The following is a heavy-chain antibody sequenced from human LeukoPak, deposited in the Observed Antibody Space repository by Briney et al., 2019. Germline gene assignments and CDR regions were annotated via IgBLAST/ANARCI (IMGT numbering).Heavy chain of an antibody. V-gene: IGHV1-18*04. Sequence: ASVKVSCKASGYTFTRYYMHWVRQAPGQGLEWMGWISAYNGKTNNAQKLQGRVTMTTDTSTSTASMELRSLRSDDTGVYYCARAKGDYDSSGYYLSWFDPWGQGTLVTVSS. CDR2: ISAYNGKT. CDR3: ARAKGDYDSSGYYLSWFDP. CDR1: GYTFTRYY. D-gene: IGHD3-22*01. J-gene: IGHJ5*02.